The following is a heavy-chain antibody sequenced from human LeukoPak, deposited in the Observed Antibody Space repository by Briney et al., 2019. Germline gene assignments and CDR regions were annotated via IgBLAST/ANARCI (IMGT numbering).Heavy chain of an antibody. J-gene: IGHJ3*01. CDR1: GFTFSSYA. CDR3: AKGGGGFGEFNAFDV. V-gene: IGHV3-23*01. D-gene: IGHD3-10*01. Sequence: GGSLRLSCAASGFTFSSYAMSWVRQAPGKGLEWVSAISGSGGSTYYADSVKGRFTISRDNSKNTLYLQKNSLRAEDTALYYCAKGGGGFGEFNAFDVWGQGTMVTVSS. CDR2: ISGSGGST.